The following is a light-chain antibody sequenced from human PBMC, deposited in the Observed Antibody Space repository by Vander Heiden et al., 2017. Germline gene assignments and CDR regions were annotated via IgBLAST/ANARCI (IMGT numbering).Light chain of an antibody. CDR2: DVS. CDR1: SSDVVGYNY. J-gene: IGLJ2*01. V-gene: IGLV2-11*01. Sequence: QSALTQPRSVSGSPGQSVTISCTGTSSDVVGYNYVSWYQQHPGKAAKLMIYDVSKRPAGVPDRFSGSKAGNAASLTISGLQAEDEADYYCCSYAGSYTFEVFGGGTKLTVL. CDR3: CSYAGSYTFEV.